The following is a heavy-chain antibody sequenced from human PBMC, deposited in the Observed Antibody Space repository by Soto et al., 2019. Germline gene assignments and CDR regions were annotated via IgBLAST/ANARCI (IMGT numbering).Heavy chain of an antibody. D-gene: IGHD4-17*01. CDR3: ARDNGDYEDYYYYGMDV. J-gene: IGHJ6*02. V-gene: IGHV4-59*01. CDR2: IYYSGST. Sequence: PSETLSLTCTVSGGSISSYYWSWIRQPPGKGLEWIGYIYYSGSTNYNPSLKSRVTISVDTSKNQFSLKLSSVTAADTAVYYCARDNGDYEDYYYYGMDVWGQGTTVTVSS. CDR1: GGSISSYY.